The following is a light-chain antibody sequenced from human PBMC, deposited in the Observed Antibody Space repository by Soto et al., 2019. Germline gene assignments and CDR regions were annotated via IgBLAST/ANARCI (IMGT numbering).Light chain of an antibody. J-gene: IGKJ1*01. Sequence: EIVLTQSPGTLSLSPGERATLSCRASQSVSSTFLAWYQHKPGQAPRLLISGASTRATGIPDRFSGSGSGTDFTLTISRLEPVDFAVYYCHQYGSSPRTFGQGTKVEIK. CDR1: QSVSSTF. CDR3: HQYGSSPRT. V-gene: IGKV3-20*01. CDR2: GAS.